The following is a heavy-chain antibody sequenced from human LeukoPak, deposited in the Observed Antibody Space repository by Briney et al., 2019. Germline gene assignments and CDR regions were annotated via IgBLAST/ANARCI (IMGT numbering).Heavy chain of an antibody. CDR1: GGSIGSYY. Sequence: PSETLSLTCTVSGGSIGSYYWSWIRQPAGKGLEWIGRIYTSGSTNYNPSLKSRVTMSVDTSKNQFSLKLSSVTAADTAVYYCARVRYNWNYAFDYWGQGTLVTVSS. CDR3: ARVRYNWNYAFDY. V-gene: IGHV4-4*07. CDR2: IYTSGST. J-gene: IGHJ4*02. D-gene: IGHD1-7*01.